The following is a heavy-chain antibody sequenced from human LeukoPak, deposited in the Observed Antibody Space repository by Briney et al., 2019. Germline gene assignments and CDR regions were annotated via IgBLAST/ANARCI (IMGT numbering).Heavy chain of an antibody. CDR3: AKDREYYDSSGYYYYYFDY. D-gene: IGHD3-22*01. J-gene: IGHJ4*02. V-gene: IGHV3-33*03. CDR2: IWYDGSNK. Sequence: GGSLRLSCAASGFTFSSYGMHWVRQAPGKGLEWVAAIWYDGSNKYYADSVKGRFTISRDNSKNTLYLQMNSLRAEDTAVYYCAKDREYYDSSGYYYYYFDYWGQGTLVTVSS. CDR1: GFTFSSYG.